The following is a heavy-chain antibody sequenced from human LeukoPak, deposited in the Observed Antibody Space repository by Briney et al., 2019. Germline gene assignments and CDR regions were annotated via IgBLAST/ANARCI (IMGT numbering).Heavy chain of an antibody. V-gene: IGHV1-18*01. CDR3: ARDINGYYYDSHGYYPTDL. CDR1: GYIFTSYG. J-gene: IGHJ5*02. D-gene: IGHD3-22*01. CDR2: ISVYNGNT. Sequence: ASVTVSCKASGYIFTSYGISWVRQAPGQGLGWMGWISVYNGNTNYPQRLQGRVTMTTDTSTTTANMELRSLRSDDTAVYYCARDINGYYYDSHGYYPTDLWGQGTLVTVSS.